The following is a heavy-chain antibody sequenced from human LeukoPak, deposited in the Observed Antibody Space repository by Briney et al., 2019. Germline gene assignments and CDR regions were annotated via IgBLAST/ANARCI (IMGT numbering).Heavy chain of an antibody. V-gene: IGHV1-2*02. CDR1: GYSFTSHY. Sequence: GASVKVSCKASGYSFTSHYMHWVRQAPGQGLEWMGWINPNSGGTNYAQKFQGRVTMTRDTSISTAYMELSRLRSDDTAVYYRARSLGIAAAGNIDPWGQGTLVTVSS. CDR3: ARSLGIAAAGNIDP. J-gene: IGHJ5*02. D-gene: IGHD6-13*01. CDR2: INPNSGGT.